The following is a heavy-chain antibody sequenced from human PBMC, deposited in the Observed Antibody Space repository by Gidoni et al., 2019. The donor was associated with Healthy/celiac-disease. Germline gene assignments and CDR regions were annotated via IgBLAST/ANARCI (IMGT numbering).Heavy chain of an antibody. CDR2: IYYSGST. Sequence: QVQLQESGPGLVKPSETLSLTCTVSGGSISSYYWSWIRPPPGKGLEWIGYIYYSGSTNYNPSLKSRVTISVDTSKNQFSLKLSSVTAADTAVYYCAATGEGYSSSYFDYWGQGTLVTVSS. CDR1: GGSISSYY. J-gene: IGHJ4*02. CDR3: AATGEGYSSSYFDY. V-gene: IGHV4-59*01. D-gene: IGHD2-21*01.